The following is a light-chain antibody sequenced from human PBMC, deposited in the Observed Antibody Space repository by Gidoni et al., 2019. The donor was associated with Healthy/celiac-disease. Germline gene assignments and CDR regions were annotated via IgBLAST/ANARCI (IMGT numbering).Light chain of an antibody. V-gene: IGKV3-11*01. CDR1: QSVSSY. J-gene: IGKJ2*01. Sequence: EIVLTQSPATLSLSPGERATRSCRASQSVSSYLAWSQQKPGQASRLLIYDASNRATGIPARFSGSGSGTDFTLTISSLEPEDFAVYYCQQRSNWPPYTFGQGTKLEIK. CDR2: DAS. CDR3: QQRSNWPPYT.